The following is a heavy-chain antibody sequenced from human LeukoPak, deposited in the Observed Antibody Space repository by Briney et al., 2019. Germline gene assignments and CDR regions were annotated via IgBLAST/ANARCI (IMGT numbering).Heavy chain of an antibody. D-gene: IGHD1-26*01. CDR2: FDPEDGET. Sequence: ASVKVSCKVSGYTLTELSMHWVRQAPGKGLEWMGGFDPEDGETIYAQKFQGRVTMTEDTSTDTAYMELSSLRSEDTAVYYCATDYAGGEEGATPFDYWGQGTLVTVSS. CDR1: GYTLTELS. CDR3: ATDYAGGEEGATPFDY. V-gene: IGHV1-24*01. J-gene: IGHJ4*02.